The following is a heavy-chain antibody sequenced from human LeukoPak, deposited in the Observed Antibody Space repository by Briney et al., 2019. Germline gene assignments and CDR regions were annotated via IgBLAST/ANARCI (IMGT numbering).Heavy chain of an antibody. V-gene: IGHV4-59*01. CDR2: IYYSGIT. Sequence: SETLSLTCTVSGGSISSYYWSWIRQPPGKGLEWIGYIYYSGITNYNPSLKSRVTISVDTSKNQFSLKLSSVTAADTAVYYCARENPVWYYYGMDVWGQGTTVTVSS. J-gene: IGHJ6*02. CDR1: GGSISSYY. D-gene: IGHD1-14*01. CDR3: ARENPVWYYYGMDV.